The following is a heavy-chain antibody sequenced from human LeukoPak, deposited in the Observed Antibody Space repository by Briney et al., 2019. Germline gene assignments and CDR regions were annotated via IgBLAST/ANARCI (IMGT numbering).Heavy chain of an antibody. CDR1: GYTFTSYG. Sequence: ASVKVSCKASGYTFTSYGISWVRQAPGQGLEWMGWINPNSGGTNYAQKFQGRVTMTRDTSISTAYMELSRLRSDDTAVYYCARATDSGSYFGTGYWGQGTLVTVSS. V-gene: IGHV1-2*02. D-gene: IGHD1-26*01. J-gene: IGHJ4*02. CDR3: ARATDSGSYFGTGY. CDR2: INPNSGGT.